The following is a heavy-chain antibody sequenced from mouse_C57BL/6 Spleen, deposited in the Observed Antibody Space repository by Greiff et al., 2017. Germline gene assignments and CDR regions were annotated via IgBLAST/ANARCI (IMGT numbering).Heavy chain of an antibody. V-gene: IGHV1-64*01. J-gene: IGHJ2*01. CDR3: AGNLNYYGSSHFDY. D-gene: IGHD1-1*01. Sequence: QVHVKQPGAELVKPGASVKLSCKASGYTFTSYWMHWVKQRPGQGLEWIGMIHPNSGSTNYNEKFKSKATLTVDKSSSTAYMQLSSLTSEDSAVYYCAGNLNYYGSSHFDYWGQGTTLTVSS. CDR1: GYTFTSYW. CDR2: IHPNSGST.